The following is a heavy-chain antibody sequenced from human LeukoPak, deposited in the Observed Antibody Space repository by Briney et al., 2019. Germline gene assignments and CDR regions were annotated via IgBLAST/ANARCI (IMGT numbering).Heavy chain of an antibody. V-gene: IGHV4-38-2*02. J-gene: IGHJ4*02. CDR1: GYSISSGYY. CDR2: IYHSGST. D-gene: IGHD3-22*01. CDR3: AREYNYYDTSGYYWGYFDY. Sequence: SETLSLTCAVSGYSISSGYYWGSIRQPPGNGLEWMGSIYHSGSTYYNPSLKSRVTISVDTSKTQFSLQLSSVTAADTALYYCAREYNYYDTSGYYWGYFDYWGQGTLVTVSA.